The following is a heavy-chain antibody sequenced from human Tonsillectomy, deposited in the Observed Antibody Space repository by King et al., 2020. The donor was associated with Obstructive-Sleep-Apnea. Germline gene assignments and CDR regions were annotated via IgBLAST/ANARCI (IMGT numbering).Heavy chain of an antibody. V-gene: IGHV3-33*01. CDR1: GFTFSNYG. D-gene: IGHD3-10*01. Sequence: VQLVESGGGVVQPGRSLRLSCAASGFTFSNYGMHWVRQAPGKGLEWVAVIWSDGSKKYYADSVKGRFTISRDNSKRTVYLQMNSLGGEDTAMYYCGGEGWFEELFIPYWGQGTLVTVSS. CDR3: GGEGWFEELFIPY. CDR2: IWSDGSKK. J-gene: IGHJ4*02.